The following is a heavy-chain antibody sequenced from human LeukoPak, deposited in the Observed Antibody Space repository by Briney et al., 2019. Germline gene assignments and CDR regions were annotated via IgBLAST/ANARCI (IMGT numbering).Heavy chain of an antibody. V-gene: IGHV1-2*02. D-gene: IGHD6-13*01. CDR1: LYTLTDYY. J-gene: IGHJ4*02. CDR2: IYPNRGGT. Sequence: ASVNDSRMASLYTLTDYYMHWVRPAPGQGLERMGWIYPNRGGTNYAQKFQGRVTLTRDTFISTAYMALDRLGSDDTAVYYCARIAGGSSWSAEVDYWGQGTLVTVSS. CDR3: ARIAGGSSWSAEVDY.